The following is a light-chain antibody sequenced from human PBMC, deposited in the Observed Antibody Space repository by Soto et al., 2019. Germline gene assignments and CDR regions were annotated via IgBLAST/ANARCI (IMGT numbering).Light chain of an antibody. J-gene: IGKJ1*01. Sequence: EMVLTQSPGTLSLSPGERATLSSRASQSVSSNYLAWCQQKPGQAPRLLIYGASNRAPGIPDRFSGSGSGTDFTLTISRLQPEDFAVYYCQQYGESTWTFGQGTKVEIK. V-gene: IGKV3-20*01. CDR1: QSVSSNY. CDR2: GAS. CDR3: QQYGESTWT.